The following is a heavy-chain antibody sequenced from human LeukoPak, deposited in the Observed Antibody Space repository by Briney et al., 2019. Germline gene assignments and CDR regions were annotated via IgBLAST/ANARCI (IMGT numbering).Heavy chain of an antibody. J-gene: IGHJ6*02. D-gene: IGHD1-26*01. CDR3: ARFLGGSYGMDV. Sequence: ASVKASCKASGYIFTSHSMHWVRQAPGQRLEWMGWINTGNGNTKYSQKFQGRVTITRDTSASTAYMELSSLRSEDTAVYYCARFLGGSYGMDVWGQGTTVTVSS. V-gene: IGHV1-3*04. CDR2: INTGNGNT. CDR1: GYIFTSHS.